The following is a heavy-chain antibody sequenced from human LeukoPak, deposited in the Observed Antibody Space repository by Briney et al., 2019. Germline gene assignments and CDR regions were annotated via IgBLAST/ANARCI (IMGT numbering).Heavy chain of an antibody. J-gene: IGHJ4*02. CDR2: LSSTSSTI. CDR1: GFSFSRYN. CDR3: ARDRYSSGWYGVFDC. D-gene: IGHD6-19*01. Sequence: GGSLRLSCAASGFSFSRYNMNWVRQAPGKGLEWVSYLSSTSSTIYSADSVKGRFTIARDNSKNTLYLQMSSLRAEDTAVYYCARDRYSSGWYGVFDCWGQGTLVTVSS. V-gene: IGHV3-48*01.